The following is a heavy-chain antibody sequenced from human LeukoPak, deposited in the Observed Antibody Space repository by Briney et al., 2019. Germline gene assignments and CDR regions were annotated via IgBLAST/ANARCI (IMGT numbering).Heavy chain of an antibody. CDR2: ISGSGGST. V-gene: IGHV3-23*01. CDR3: AKDPSSGWYYFDY. J-gene: IGHJ4*02. D-gene: IGHD6-19*01. Sequence: GGSLRLSCAASGFNVSANYMTWVRQAPGKGLEWVSAISGSGGSTYYADSVKGRFTISRDNSKNTLYLQMNSLRAEDTAVYYCAKDPSSGWYYFDYWGQGTLVTVSS. CDR1: GFNVSANY.